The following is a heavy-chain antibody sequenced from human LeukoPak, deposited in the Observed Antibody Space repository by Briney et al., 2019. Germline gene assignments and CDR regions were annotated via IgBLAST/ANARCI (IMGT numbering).Heavy chain of an antibody. CDR1: GIAVIGNY. D-gene: IGHD1-26*01. Sequence: PGGSLPLSCAASGIAVIGNYMSWVRQPPGKGLEWVSFISINTDTFYADSVRGRFTISRDSSKNTLFLQMNSLRDEDSAVYYCAIAQSWDELFDSWGQGTLVTVSS. J-gene: IGHJ4*02. V-gene: IGHV3-53*01. CDR3: AIAQSWDELFDS. CDR2: ISINTDT.